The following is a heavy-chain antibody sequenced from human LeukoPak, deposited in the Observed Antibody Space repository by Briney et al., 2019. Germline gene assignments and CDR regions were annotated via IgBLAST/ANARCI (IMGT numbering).Heavy chain of an antibody. Sequence: GASVKVSCKASSYTFTSYGISWVRQAPGQGPEWMGWISAYNGNTNYAQKLQGRVTMTTDTSTSTAYMELRSLRSDDTAVYYCARKDYDFWSGFGYNDYWGQGTLVTVSS. D-gene: IGHD3-3*01. CDR1: SYTFTSYG. V-gene: IGHV1-18*01. J-gene: IGHJ4*02. CDR2: ISAYNGNT. CDR3: ARKDYDFWSGFGYNDY.